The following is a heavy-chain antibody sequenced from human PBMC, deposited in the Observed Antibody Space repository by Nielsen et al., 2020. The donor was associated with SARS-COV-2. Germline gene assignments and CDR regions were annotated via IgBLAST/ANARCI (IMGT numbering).Heavy chain of an antibody. D-gene: IGHD5-24*01. J-gene: IGHJ6*02. CDR3: ASPGGWLQSLNYYGMDV. Sequence: SCAASGFTFNTYDMHWVRQVPGTGLEWVAIISYDGSNNYYADSVKGRFTISRDNAKNSLYLQMNSLRAEDTAVYYCASPGGWLQSLNYYGMDVWGQGTTVTVSS. V-gene: IGHV3-30*03. CDR2: ISYDGSNN. CDR1: GFTFNTYD.